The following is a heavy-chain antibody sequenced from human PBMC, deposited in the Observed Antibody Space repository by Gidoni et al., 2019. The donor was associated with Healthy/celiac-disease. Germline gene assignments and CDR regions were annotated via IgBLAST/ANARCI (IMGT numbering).Heavy chain of an antibody. J-gene: IGHJ4*02. CDR1: D. D-gene: IGHD3-22*01. CDR2: MTPNSGNT. CDR3: ARNGNGPYYYDSSGYDY. Sequence: DINWVRQATGQGLEWMGWMTPNSGNTGYAQKFQGRVTMTRNTSISTAYMELSSLRSEDTAVYYCARNGNGPYYYDSSGYDYWGQGTLVTVSS. V-gene: IGHV1-8*01.